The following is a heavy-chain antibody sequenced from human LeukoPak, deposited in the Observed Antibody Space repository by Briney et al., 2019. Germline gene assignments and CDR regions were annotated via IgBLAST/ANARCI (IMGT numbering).Heavy chain of an antibody. J-gene: IGHJ4*02. CDR1: GFTFSSYE. CDR2: ISSSGSTI. Sequence: PGGSLRLSCAASGFTFSSYEMHWVRQAPGKGLEWVSYISSSGSTIYYADSVKGRFSISRDNAKNSLYLQMNSLRAEDTAVYYCARGDCSGGSCYLSLTAIDYWGQGTLVTVSS. D-gene: IGHD2-15*01. V-gene: IGHV3-48*03. CDR3: ARGDCSGGSCYLSLTAIDY.